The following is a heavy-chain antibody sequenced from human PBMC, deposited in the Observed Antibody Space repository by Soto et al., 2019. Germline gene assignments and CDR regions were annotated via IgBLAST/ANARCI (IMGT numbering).Heavy chain of an antibody. Sequence: SVKVSCKASGGTFNKYAIDWVRQAPGQGLEWMGGITPLFGTPNYAQRFQGRVTISADEVTSTAYMELRSLRSDDTGVYYCARQFDYDTSGYYYAYWGRGTLVTVSS. D-gene: IGHD3-22*01. CDR3: ARQFDYDTSGYYYAY. J-gene: IGHJ4*02. CDR2: ITPLFGTP. CDR1: GGTFNKYA. V-gene: IGHV1-69*13.